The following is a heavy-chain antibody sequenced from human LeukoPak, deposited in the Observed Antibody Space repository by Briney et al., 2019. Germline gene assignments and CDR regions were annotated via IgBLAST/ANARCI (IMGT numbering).Heavy chain of an antibody. CDR3: ARGVTVTTDF. V-gene: IGHV3-23*01. CDR2: LSSSGGST. Sequence: SGGSLRLSCVASGFFFSNYDMNWVRQAPGKGLGWVSGLSSSGGSTFYADSVKGRFTISRDNSKNTVYLQMNSLRGEDTAIYYCARGVTVTTDFWGQGTLVTVSS. J-gene: IGHJ4*02. CDR1: GFFFSNYD. D-gene: IGHD4-17*01.